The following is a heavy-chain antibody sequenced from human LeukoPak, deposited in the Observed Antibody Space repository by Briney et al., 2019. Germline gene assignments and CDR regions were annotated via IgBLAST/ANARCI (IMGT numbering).Heavy chain of an antibody. Sequence: PGRSLRLSCAASGFTFSSYGIHWVRQAPGKGLEWVAFIRYDGSNKYYADSVKGRFTISRDNSKNTLYLQMNSLSAEDTAVYYCAKGAGYSYGYEVDYWGQGTLVTVSS. D-gene: IGHD5-18*01. CDR3: AKGAGYSYGYEVDY. V-gene: IGHV3-30*02. CDR1: GFTFSSYG. J-gene: IGHJ4*02. CDR2: IRYDGSNK.